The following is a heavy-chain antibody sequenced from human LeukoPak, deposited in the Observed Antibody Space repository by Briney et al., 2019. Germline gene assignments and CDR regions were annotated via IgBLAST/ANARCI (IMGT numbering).Heavy chain of an antibody. V-gene: IGHV3-30*18. Sequence: RGSLRLSCAASGFTFSRYWMHWVRQAPGKGLEWVAVTSYDGSNKYYADSVKGRFTISRDNSKNTLYLQMNSLRAEDTAVYYCAKDTFYDFWSGYSVDYWGQGTLVTVSS. D-gene: IGHD3-3*01. J-gene: IGHJ4*02. CDR3: AKDTFYDFWSGYSVDY. CDR2: TSYDGSNK. CDR1: GFTFSRYW.